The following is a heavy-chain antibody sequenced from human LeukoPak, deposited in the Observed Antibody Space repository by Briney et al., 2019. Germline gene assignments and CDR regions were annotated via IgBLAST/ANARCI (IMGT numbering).Heavy chain of an antibody. D-gene: IGHD3-10*01. Sequence: GGSLRLSCAASGFTFSKYEMHWVRQAPGKGLEWVANIKQDGSEKYYVDSVKGRFTISRDNAKNSLYLQMNSLRAEDTAVYYCARSRSKGSANAFDIWGQGTMVTVSS. CDR2: IKQDGSEK. CDR3: ARSRSKGSANAFDI. CDR1: GFTFSKYE. V-gene: IGHV3-7*01. J-gene: IGHJ3*02.